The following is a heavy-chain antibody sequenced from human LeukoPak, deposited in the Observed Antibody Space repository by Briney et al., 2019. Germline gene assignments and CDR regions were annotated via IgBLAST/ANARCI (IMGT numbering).Heavy chain of an antibody. V-gene: IGHV3-49*03. CDR1: GFTFSDYY. CDR3: TRDPPTFLVSDI. J-gene: IGHJ3*02. Sequence: PGGSLRLSCAASGFTFSDYYMSWIRQAPGKGLEGVGFIRTKAYGGTTEYAASVKGRFTISRDDSKSIAYLQMNSLKTEDTAIYYCTRDPPTFLVSDIWGQGTLVTVSS. CDR2: IRTKAYGGTT. D-gene: IGHD3-16*01.